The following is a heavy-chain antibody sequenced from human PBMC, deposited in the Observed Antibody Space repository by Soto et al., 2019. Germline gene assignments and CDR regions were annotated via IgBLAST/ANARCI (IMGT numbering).Heavy chain of an antibody. V-gene: IGHV3-33*01. CDR3: ARDIRIAAAGVDH. J-gene: IGHJ4*02. CDR1: GFTFSSYG. CDR2: IWYDGSNK. D-gene: IGHD6-13*01. Sequence: QVQLVESGGGVVQPGRSLRLSCAASGFTFSSYGMHWVRQAPGKGLEWVAVIWYDGSNKYYADSVKGRFTISRDNSKNTLYLQMNSLRAEETGGYYCARDIRIAAAGVDHWGQGTLVTVSS.